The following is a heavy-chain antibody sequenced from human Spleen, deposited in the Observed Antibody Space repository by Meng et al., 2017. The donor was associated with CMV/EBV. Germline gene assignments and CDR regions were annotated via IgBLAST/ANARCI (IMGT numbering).Heavy chain of an antibody. Sequence: ASVKVSCKASGYTFTSYGISWVRQAPRQGLEWMGWISPYNGNTNYAQKLQGRVTMTTDTSTSTAYMELRSLRSDDTAVYYCARGEKPLSARYGDYDYWGQGTLVTVSS. CDR2: ISPYNGNT. CDR1: GYTFTSYG. D-gene: IGHD4-17*01. J-gene: IGHJ4*02. CDR3: ARGEKPLSARYGDYDY. V-gene: IGHV1-18*01.